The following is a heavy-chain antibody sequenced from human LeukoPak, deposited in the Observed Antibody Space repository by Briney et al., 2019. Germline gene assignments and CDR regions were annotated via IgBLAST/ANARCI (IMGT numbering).Heavy chain of an antibody. Sequence: GGSLRLSCAASGFTFSTYAIHWVRQAPGKGLEWVAVISYDGNYKYYADPVKGRFTISRDNSKNTLYLQMNSLRAEDSAEYYCAKSLLTTATGTGRAFDIWGQGTMVTVSA. D-gene: IGHD1-1*01. J-gene: IGHJ3*02. CDR2: ISYDGNYK. CDR3: AKSLLTTATGTGRAFDI. V-gene: IGHV3-30-3*01. CDR1: GFTFSTYA.